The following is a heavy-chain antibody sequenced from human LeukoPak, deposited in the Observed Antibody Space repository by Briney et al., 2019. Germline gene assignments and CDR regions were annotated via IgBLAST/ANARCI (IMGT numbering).Heavy chain of an antibody. V-gene: IGHV3-21*01. J-gene: IGHJ4*02. Sequence: GGSLRLSCAASGFTFSSYSMNWVRQAPGKGLEWVSSISSSSSYIYYADSVKGRLTISRDNAKNSLYLQMNSLRAEDTAVYYCARSAAAGTFYFDYWGQGTLVTVSS. D-gene: IGHD6-13*01. CDR1: GFTFSSYS. CDR2: ISSSSSYI. CDR3: ARSAAAGTFYFDY.